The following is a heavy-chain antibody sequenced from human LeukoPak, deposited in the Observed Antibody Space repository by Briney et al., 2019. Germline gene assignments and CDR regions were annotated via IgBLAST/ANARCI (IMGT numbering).Heavy chain of an antibody. J-gene: IGHJ4*02. V-gene: IGHV4-59*01. CDR3: ARDLGHN. D-gene: IGHD3-16*01. Sequence: LETLSLTCTVSGASISTYYWSWIRRPPGEGLEWIGDISYGGGANYNPSLKSRVAMSIDTSKNLLSLKLNSVTAADTAVYYCARDLGHNWGQGTLVTVSS. CDR1: GASISTYY. CDR2: ISYGGGA.